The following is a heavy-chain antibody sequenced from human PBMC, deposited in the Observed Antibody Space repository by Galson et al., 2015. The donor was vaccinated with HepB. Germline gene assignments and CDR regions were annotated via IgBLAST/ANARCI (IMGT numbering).Heavy chain of an antibody. J-gene: IGHJ6*02. CDR3: ARDTTRGNAHYYYNGMDV. D-gene: IGHD1-26*01. Sequence: SLRLSCAASGFTFSDYSMNWIRQTPGKGLEWLSYISGSSIYTNYAGSVKGRFTISRDNAKNSLYLQMNSLRAEDSAVCYCARDTTRGNAHYYYNGMDVGDQGATDTV. V-gene: IGHV3-11*06. CDR2: ISGSSIYT. CDR1: GFTFSDYS.